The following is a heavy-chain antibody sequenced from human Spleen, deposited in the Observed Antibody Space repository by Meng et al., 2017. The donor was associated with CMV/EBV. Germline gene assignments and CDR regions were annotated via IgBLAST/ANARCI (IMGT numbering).Heavy chain of an antibody. CDR1: GGTFSSYA. Sequence: QGQLVQSGAEVKKPGSSVKVSCKASGGTFSSYAISWVRQAPGQGLEWMGGIIPIFGTANYAQKFQGRVTITADESTSTAYMELSSLRSEDTAVYYCERVGGWIGSSSVFGWFDPWGQGTLVTVSS. J-gene: IGHJ5*02. V-gene: IGHV1-69*12. D-gene: IGHD6-6*01. CDR3: ERVGGWIGSSSVFGWFDP. CDR2: IIPIFGTA.